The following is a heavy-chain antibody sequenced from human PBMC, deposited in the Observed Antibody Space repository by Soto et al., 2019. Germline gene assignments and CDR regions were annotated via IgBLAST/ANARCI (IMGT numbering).Heavy chain of an antibody. CDR3: ARDSSSWSVGYYYYGMDV. D-gene: IGHD6-13*01. Sequence: PVEVSCKASGGTLRSYAICWVRQAPGQGLEWMGGIIPIFGTANYAQKFQGRVTITADESTSTAYMELSSLRSEDTAVYYCARDSSSWSVGYYYYGMDVWGQGTTVTVSS. CDR1: GGTLRSYA. V-gene: IGHV1-69*13. CDR2: IIPIFGTA. J-gene: IGHJ6*02.